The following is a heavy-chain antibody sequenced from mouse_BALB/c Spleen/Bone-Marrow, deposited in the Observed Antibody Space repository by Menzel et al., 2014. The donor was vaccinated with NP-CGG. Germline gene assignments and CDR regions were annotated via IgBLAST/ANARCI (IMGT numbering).Heavy chain of an antibody. J-gene: IGHJ4*01. CDR1: GFNIKDTY. CDR2: IDPANGYT. V-gene: IGHV14-3*02. CDR3: ARVTAATSYYAMDF. D-gene: IGHD1-2*01. Sequence: VQLQQSGAELVEPGASVKLSCTGSGFNIKDTYIHWMKQRPEQGLEWTGRIDPANGYTKYDPKFQAKATITADTFPNTSYLQLSSLAPEDSAVYYCARVTAATSYYAMDFWGQGTSVTVSS.